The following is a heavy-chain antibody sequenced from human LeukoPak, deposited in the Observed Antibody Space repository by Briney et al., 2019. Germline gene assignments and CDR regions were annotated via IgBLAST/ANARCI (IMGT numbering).Heavy chain of an antibody. J-gene: IGHJ4*02. CDR3: ARATAAADSV. V-gene: IGHV4-38-2*02. Sequence: SGTRSLTCTVSGYSISSGYYWGWIRQPPGKGLEWIGSIYHSGSTYYNPSLKSRVTISVDTSKNQFSLKLSSVTAADTAVYYCARATAAADSVWGQGTLVTVSS. D-gene: IGHD6-13*01. CDR2: IYHSGST. CDR1: GYSISSGYY.